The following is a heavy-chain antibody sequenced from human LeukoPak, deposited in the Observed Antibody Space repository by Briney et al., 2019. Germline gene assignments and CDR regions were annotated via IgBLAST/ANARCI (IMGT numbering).Heavy chain of an antibody. D-gene: IGHD6-13*01. J-gene: IGHJ4*02. CDR1: GYTFTSYA. CDR3: ARDPSSSWYRSSDY. CDR2: IDINSGNP. Sequence: ASVKVSCKTSGYTFTSYAMNWVRQAPGQGLEWMGWIDINSGNPTYAQGFTGRFVFSLDTSVSTAYLQISSLKAEDTAVYYCARDPSSSWYRSSDYWGQGTLVTVSS. V-gene: IGHV7-4-1*02.